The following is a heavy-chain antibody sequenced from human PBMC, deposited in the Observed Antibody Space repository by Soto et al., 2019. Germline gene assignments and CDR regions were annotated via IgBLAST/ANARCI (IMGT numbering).Heavy chain of an antibody. CDR1: GFTFSNYW. CDR3: VRTSLVVAVATREDF. V-gene: IGHV3-74*01. D-gene: IGHD2-15*01. CDR2: IDSDGSRL. Sequence: EVQLVESGGGLVQPGESLRLSCAASGFTFSNYWMHWVRQAPGKGLVWVSRIDSDGSRLTYADFVKGRFTISRDNAKNTVYVHMNSLTAEDTAVYYCVRTSLVVAVATREDFWGQGTLVTVSS. J-gene: IGHJ4*02.